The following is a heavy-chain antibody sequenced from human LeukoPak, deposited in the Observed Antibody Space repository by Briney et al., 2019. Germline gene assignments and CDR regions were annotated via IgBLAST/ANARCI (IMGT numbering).Heavy chain of an antibody. CDR2: ISWNSGSI. CDR3: AKAPEYSSSSGVDY. V-gene: IGHV3-9*01. Sequence: GGSLRLSCAASGFTYDDYAMHWVRQAPGKGLEWVSGISWNSGSIGYADSVKGRFTISRDNAKNSLYLQMNSLRAEDTALYYCAKAPEYSSSSGVDYWGQGTLVTVSS. J-gene: IGHJ4*02. CDR1: GFTYDDYA. D-gene: IGHD6-6*01.